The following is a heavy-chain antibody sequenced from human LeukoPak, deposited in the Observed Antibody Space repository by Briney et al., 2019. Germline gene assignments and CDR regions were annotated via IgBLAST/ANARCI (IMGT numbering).Heavy chain of an antibody. CDR2: IYHSGST. V-gene: IGHV4-4*02. D-gene: IGHD1-26*01. CDR3: ARAHPSGSYLNFDY. Sequence: PSETLSLTCAVSGGSISSSNWWSWVRQPPGKGLEWIGEIYHSGSTNYNPSLKSRVTMSVDTSKNQFSLKLSSVTAADTAVYYCARAHPSGSYLNFDYWGQGTLVTVSS. CDR1: GGSISSSNW. J-gene: IGHJ4*02.